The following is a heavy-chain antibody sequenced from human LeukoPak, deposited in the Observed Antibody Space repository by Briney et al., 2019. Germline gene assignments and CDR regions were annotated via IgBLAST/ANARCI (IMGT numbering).Heavy chain of an antibody. J-gene: IGHJ4*02. Sequence: SETLSLTCTVSGGSISSSSYYWGWIRQPPGKGLEWIGSIYYSGSTYYNPSLKSRVTISVDTSKNQFSLKLSSVTAAGTAVYYCARDSMVRGVIITKPLDYWGQGTLVTVSS. D-gene: IGHD3-10*01. CDR1: GGSISSSSYY. V-gene: IGHV4-39*01. CDR2: IYYSGST. CDR3: ARDSMVRGVIITKPLDY.